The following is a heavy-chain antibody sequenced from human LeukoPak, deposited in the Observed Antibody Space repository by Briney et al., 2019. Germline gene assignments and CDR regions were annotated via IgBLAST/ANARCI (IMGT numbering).Heavy chain of an antibody. CDR2: INSHSGAT. J-gene: IGHJ3*02. Sequence: ASVKVSCKASKYTFTDYYIHWVRQAPGHGLEWMGWINSHSGATTYAQKFQARVTMYRDTSINTAYMELSSLTSDDTAVYYCARFRRYDSNQGTFDIWGLGTMVTVSS. CDR1: KYTFTDYY. V-gene: IGHV1-2*02. CDR3: ARFRRYDSNQGTFDI. D-gene: IGHD3-22*01.